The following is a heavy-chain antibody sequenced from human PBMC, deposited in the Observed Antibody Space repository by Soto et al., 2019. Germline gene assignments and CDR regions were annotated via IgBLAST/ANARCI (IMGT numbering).Heavy chain of an antibody. Sequence: QLQLQESGPGLVKPSETLSLTCTVSGGSISSSSYYWGWIRQPPGKGLEWIGSIYYSGSTYYNPSLKSRVTISVDTSKNPFSLKLSSVTAADTAVYYCARDLPSGDYSFDYWGKGTLVTVSS. CDR1: GGSISSSSYY. D-gene: IGHD4-17*01. J-gene: IGHJ4*02. V-gene: IGHV4-39*02. CDR2: IYYSGST. CDR3: ARDLPSGDYSFDY.